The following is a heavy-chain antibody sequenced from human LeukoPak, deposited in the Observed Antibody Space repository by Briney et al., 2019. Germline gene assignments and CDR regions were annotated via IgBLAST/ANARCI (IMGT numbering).Heavy chain of an antibody. CDR1: GSTSGDHA. CDR2: IRSKAYGGTT. D-gene: IGHD5-18*01. J-gene: IGHJ6*02. Sequence: GGSLRPSCTADGSTSGDHAMSWVRQAQGEGLGWVGFIRSKAYGGTTEYAGSVKGRFTISGDDSKSIAYLQKNSLKTEDTAVYYCTRGPIQLRLYNAIVVWGQGTTVSVSS. V-gene: IGHV3-49*04. CDR3: TRGPIQLRLYNAIVV.